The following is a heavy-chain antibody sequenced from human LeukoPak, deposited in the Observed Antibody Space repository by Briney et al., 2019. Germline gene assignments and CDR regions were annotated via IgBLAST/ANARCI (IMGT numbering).Heavy chain of an antibody. CDR2: INPDSGDT. J-gene: IGHJ4*02. CDR1: GYTFTSHD. CDR3: TRGWDN. V-gene: IGHV1-8*01. Sequence: GASVEVSCKASGYTFTSHDINWVRQAPGQGLEWMGYINPDSGDTGYAREFQGRLTVTRDNSITTAYMELSSLTTADTAVYYCTRGWDNWGLGTLVTVSS.